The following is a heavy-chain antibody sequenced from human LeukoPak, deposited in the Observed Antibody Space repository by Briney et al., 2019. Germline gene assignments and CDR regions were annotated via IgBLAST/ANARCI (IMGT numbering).Heavy chain of an antibody. V-gene: IGHV5-51*01. Sequence: AESLKISCAGPGYSFTSLWIGGVRHMPGKGLGWKGIIYPGESDTRYSPSFQGQVTISADKSISTAYLQWSSLKASDTAMYYCARRGKPSPEWFYPGAAFDIWGQGTMVTVSS. D-gene: IGHD3-3*01. CDR2: IYPGESDT. J-gene: IGHJ3*02. CDR1: GYSFTSLW. CDR3: ARRGKPSPEWFYPGAAFDI.